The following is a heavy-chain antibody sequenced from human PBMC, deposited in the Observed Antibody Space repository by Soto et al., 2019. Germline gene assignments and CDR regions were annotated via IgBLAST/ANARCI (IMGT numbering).Heavy chain of an antibody. CDR2: ISGSGDST. CDR1: GFTFSSYA. D-gene: IGHD3-9*01. J-gene: IGHJ4*02. Sequence: PGGSLRLSCAASGFTFSSYAMSWVRQAPGKGLEWVSAISGSGDSTYYADSVKGRFTISRDNSKNTLHLQMNSLRAEDTAVYYCHDILTGYYPPLDYWGQGTLVTVSS. CDR3: HDILTGYYPPLDY. V-gene: IGHV3-23*01.